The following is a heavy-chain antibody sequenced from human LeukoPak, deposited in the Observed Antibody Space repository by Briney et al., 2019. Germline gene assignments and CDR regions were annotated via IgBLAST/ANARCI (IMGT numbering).Heavy chain of an antibody. V-gene: IGHV3-74*01. D-gene: IGHD3-22*01. CDR1: GFTFSSYW. Sequence: PGGSLRLSCAASGFTFSSYWMHWVRQAPGKGLVWVSRINSDGSSTSYADSVKGRFTISRDNAKNTLYLQMNSLRAEDTAVYYCARPPPSYYYDSSGDYWGQGTLVTVSS. J-gene: IGHJ4*02. CDR3: ARPPPSYYYDSSGDY. CDR2: INSDGSST.